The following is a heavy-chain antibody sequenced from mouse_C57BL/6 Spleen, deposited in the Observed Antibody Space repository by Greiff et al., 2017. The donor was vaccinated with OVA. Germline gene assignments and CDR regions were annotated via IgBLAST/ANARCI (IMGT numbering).Heavy chain of an antibody. Sequence: QVQLQQSGSELCRPGSSVQLSCQDFDSPFFPSSYMCFVRQNPGLGFVWIGGILPSIGRTIYGEKFEDKATLDADTLSNTAYLELNSLTSEDSAIYYCARDYYGSSYSPFAYWGQGTLVTVSA. J-gene: IGHJ3*01. CDR3: ARDYYGSSYSPFAY. CDR1: DSPFFPSSY. V-gene: IGHV15-2*01. CDR2: ILPSIGRT. D-gene: IGHD1-1*01.